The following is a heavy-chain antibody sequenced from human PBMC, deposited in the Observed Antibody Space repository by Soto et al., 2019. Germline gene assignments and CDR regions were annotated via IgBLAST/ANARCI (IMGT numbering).Heavy chain of an antibody. V-gene: IGHV3-9*01. D-gene: IGHD3-22*01. CDR2: ISWNSATL. CDR1: GFIFEDFV. CDR3: AKDVGSYYYDTSAYLYDY. J-gene: IGHJ4*02. Sequence: VQLVESGGGLVQPGGSVRLSCVGSGFIFEDFVMNWVRQVPGKGLEWVSGISWNSATLAYADSVKGRFIVSRDNAKNILYLQMNSLRAEDAALYYCAKDVGSYYYDTSAYLYDYWGQGTLVTVSS.